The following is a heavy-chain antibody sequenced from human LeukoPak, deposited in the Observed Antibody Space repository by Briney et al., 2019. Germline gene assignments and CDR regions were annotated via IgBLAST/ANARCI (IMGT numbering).Heavy chain of an antibody. Sequence: QTGGSLRLSCAASELTFNTYWIHWVRQAPGKGLVWVSQIKFDGSLASYADSVKGRFTISRDNTKNTLYLQMNSLRSEDTGVYYCVTGQYDSRMYFDLWGRGTLVIVSS. V-gene: IGHV3-74*01. D-gene: IGHD3-22*01. CDR2: IKFDGSLA. CDR1: ELTFNTYW. J-gene: IGHJ2*01. CDR3: VTGQYDSRMYFDL.